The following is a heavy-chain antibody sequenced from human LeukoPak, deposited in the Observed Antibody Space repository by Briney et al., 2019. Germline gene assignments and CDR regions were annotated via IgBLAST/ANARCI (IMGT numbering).Heavy chain of an antibody. CDR1: GYTFTSYC. CDR3: ARVDTAMGPDY. V-gene: IGHV1-46*01. Sequence: GASVKVSCKASGYTFTSYCMDWVRQAPGQGLEWMGIINPSGDSTSYAQKFQGRVTMTRDTSTSTLYMELSSLRSEDTAVYYCARVDTAMGPDYWGQGTLVTVSS. D-gene: IGHD5-18*01. CDR2: INPSGDST. J-gene: IGHJ4*02.